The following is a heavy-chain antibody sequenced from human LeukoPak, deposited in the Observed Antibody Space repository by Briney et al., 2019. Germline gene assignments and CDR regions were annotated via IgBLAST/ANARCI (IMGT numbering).Heavy chain of an antibody. CDR2: INHSGST. V-gene: IGHV4-34*01. Sequence: KPSETLSLTCAVYGGSFSGYYWSWIRQPPGKGLEWIEEINHSGSTNYNPSLKSRVTISVDTSKNQFSLKLSSVTAADTAVYYCATFSKEWTLLRGYAFDIWGQGTMVTVSS. CDR1: GGSFSGYY. CDR3: ATFSKEWTLLRGYAFDI. D-gene: IGHD3-10*01. J-gene: IGHJ3*02.